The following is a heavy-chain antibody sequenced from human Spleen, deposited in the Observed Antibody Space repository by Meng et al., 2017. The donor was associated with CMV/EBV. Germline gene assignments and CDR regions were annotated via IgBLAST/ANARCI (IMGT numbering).Heavy chain of an antibody. CDR3: ARDPYSGTRYANSDFDY. Sequence: ASVKVSCKASGYTFTSYGISWVRQAPGQGLEWMGWISPYNGNTDYSQKFQGRFTMTADTSTTTAYMELRSLRSDDTAVYYCARDPYSGTRYANSDFDYWGQGTLVTVSS. CDR1: GYTFTSYG. V-gene: IGHV1-18*01. CDR2: ISPYNGNT. D-gene: IGHD1-26*01. J-gene: IGHJ4*02.